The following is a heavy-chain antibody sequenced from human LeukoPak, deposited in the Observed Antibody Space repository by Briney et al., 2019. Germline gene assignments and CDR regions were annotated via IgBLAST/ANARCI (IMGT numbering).Heavy chain of an antibody. CDR2: IYGSGNT. CDR3: AKYYDFWSGYYDI. Sequence: SETLSLTCTVSGGSICGYYWSWIRQSAGQGLEWIGRIYGSGNTNYNPSIKSRVTMSLDTSKNQLSMKLSSATAADTGVYYCAKYYDFWSGYYDIWGQGTMVTVSS. D-gene: IGHD3-3*01. V-gene: IGHV4-4*07. J-gene: IGHJ3*02. CDR1: GGSICGYY.